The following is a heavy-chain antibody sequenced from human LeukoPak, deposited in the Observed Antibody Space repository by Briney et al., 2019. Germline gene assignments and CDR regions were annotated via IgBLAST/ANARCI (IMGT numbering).Heavy chain of an antibody. Sequence: RGSLSLSCAASGFTFSSYEMNGGRQAPGEGRGWVSYISSIGSTIYYDDSVKGLFTISRDNAKNSLYLQMNSLRAEDTAVYYCAELGITMIGGVWGKGTTVTLSS. CDR1: GFTFSSYE. CDR2: ISSIGSTI. V-gene: IGHV3-48*03. CDR3: AELGITMIGGV. D-gene: IGHD3-10*02. J-gene: IGHJ6*04.